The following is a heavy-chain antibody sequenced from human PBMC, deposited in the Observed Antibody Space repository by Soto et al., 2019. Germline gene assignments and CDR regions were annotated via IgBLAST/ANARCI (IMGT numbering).Heavy chain of an antibody. V-gene: IGHV3-15*01. CDR3: TTELIVGAVAALPAFDY. J-gene: IGHJ4*02. Sequence: EVQLVESGGRLVKPGGSLRLSCAASGFTFSNAWMSWVRQAPGKGLEWVGRIKSKTDGGTTDYAAPVKGRFTISRDDSKNTLYLQMNSLKTEDTAVYYCTTELIVGAVAALPAFDYWGQGTLVTVSS. CDR2: IKSKTDGGTT. CDR1: GFTFSNAW. D-gene: IGHD6-19*01.